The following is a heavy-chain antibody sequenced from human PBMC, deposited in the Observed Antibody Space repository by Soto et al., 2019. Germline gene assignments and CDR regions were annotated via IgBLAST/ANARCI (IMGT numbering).Heavy chain of an antibody. CDR3: ARGTRDGYNPTYFDY. CDR1: GGSISSGDYY. Sequence: PSETLSLTCTVSGGSISSGDYYWSWIRQPPGKGLEWIGYIYYSGSTYYNPSLKSRVTISVDTSKNQFSLKLSSVTAADTAVYNCARGTRDGYNPTYFDYWGQGTLVTVSS. D-gene: IGHD5-12*01. V-gene: IGHV4-30-4*01. J-gene: IGHJ4*02. CDR2: IYYSGST.